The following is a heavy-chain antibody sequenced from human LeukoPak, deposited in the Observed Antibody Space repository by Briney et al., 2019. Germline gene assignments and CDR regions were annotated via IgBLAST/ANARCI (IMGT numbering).Heavy chain of an antibody. D-gene: IGHD4-17*01. J-gene: IGHJ4*02. CDR3: AKDLYGDPTLGIGF. CDR2: ISYDGRNE. CDR1: GFTFSSFG. V-gene: IGHV3-30*18. Sequence: PGGSLRLSCAASGFTFSSFGMHWVRQAPGKGLEWGSVISYDGRNEYYTDSVKGRFTISRDNSKNTLYLHMNSLRAEDTAIYYCAKDLYGDPTLGIGFWGQGTLVTAST.